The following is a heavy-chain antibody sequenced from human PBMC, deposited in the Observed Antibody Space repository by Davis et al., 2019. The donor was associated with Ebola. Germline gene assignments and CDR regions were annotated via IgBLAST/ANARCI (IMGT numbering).Heavy chain of an antibody. D-gene: IGHD4/OR15-4a*01. Sequence: GESLKISCAASGFTFSTYGMTWVRQAPGKGLEWLGYISSNSDTTYYADSVRGRFIISRDNDKNSVLLQMDRMTHDDAGVYYCATEATMVYWGQGVLVTVSS. V-gene: IGHV3-48*02. CDR3: ATEATMVY. CDR2: ISSNSDTT. J-gene: IGHJ4*02. CDR1: GFTFSTYG.